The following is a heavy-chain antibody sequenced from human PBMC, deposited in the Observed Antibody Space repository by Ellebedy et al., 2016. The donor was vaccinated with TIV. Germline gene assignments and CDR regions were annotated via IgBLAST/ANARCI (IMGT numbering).Heavy chain of an antibody. J-gene: IGHJ4*02. D-gene: IGHD6-13*01. CDR2: ISDYNGNT. V-gene: IGHV1-18*01. CDR1: GYTFTSYG. Sequence: AASVKVSCKASGYTFTSYGISWVRHAPRQGLEWMGWISDYNGNTNYAQRLQGRVTITRDTSASTAYMELSSLRSEDTAVYYCARERYSRVELDYWGQGTLVTVSS. CDR3: ARERYSRVELDY.